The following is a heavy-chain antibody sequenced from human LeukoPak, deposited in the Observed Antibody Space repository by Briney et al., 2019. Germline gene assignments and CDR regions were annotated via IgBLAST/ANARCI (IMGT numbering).Heavy chain of an antibody. CDR1: GFTFSSYS. V-gene: IGHV3-21*01. CDR2: ISSSSSYI. D-gene: IGHD6-19*01. Sequence: GGSLRLSCAASGFTFSSYSMNWVRQAPGKGLEWVSSISSSSSYIYYADSVKGRFTISRDNAKNSLYLQMNSLRAGDTVVYYCARLSSGWYNWFDPWGQGTLVTVSS. CDR3: ARLSSGWYNWFDP. J-gene: IGHJ5*02.